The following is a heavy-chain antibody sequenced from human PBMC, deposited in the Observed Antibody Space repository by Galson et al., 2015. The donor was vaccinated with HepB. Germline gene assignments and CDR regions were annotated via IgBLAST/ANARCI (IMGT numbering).Heavy chain of an antibody. CDR1: GGSISSSSYY. D-gene: IGHD5-24*01. V-gene: IGHV4-39*01. Sequence: ETLSLTCTVSGGSISSSSYYWGWIRQPPGKGLEWIGSIYYSGSTYYNPSLKSRVTISVDTSKNQFSLRLSYVTAADTAVYYCARLPELPAGWFDPWGQGTLVTVSS. CDR2: IYYSGST. CDR3: ARLPELPAGWFDP. J-gene: IGHJ5*02.